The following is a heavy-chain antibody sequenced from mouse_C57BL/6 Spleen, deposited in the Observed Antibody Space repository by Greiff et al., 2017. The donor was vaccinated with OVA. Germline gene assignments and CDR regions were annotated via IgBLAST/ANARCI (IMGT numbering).Heavy chain of an antibody. CDR3: ARMGPPFAY. CDR2: ISSGSSTI. CDR1: GFTFSDYG. D-gene: IGHD6-1*01. Sequence: EVKLMESGGGLVKPGGSLKLSCAASGFTFSDYGMHWVRQAPEKGLEWVASISSGSSTIYYPDTVKSRFTISRDNAKNTLFLQMTSLRSEDTAMYYCARMGPPFAYWGQGPLVTVSA. V-gene: IGHV5-17*01. J-gene: IGHJ3*01.